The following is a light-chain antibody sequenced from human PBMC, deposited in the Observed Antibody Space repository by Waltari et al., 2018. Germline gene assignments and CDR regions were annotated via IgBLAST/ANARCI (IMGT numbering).Light chain of an antibody. CDR1: QSVSSSY. J-gene: IGKJ5*01. CDR3: QQYGSSLSIT. Sequence: IVLTQSTGTLSLSPGERATLSCRASQSVSSSYLAWYQQKFGQAPRLLIYDASSRATGIPYRFSGSGSGTDFTLTISRLEPEDFAVYYGQQYGSSLSITFGQGTRLEIK. V-gene: IGKV3-20*01. CDR2: DAS.